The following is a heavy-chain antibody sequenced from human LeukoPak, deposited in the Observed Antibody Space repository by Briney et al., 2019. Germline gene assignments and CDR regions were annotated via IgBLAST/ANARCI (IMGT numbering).Heavy chain of an antibody. CDR3: ARVYGDYSYYMDV. D-gene: IGHD4-17*01. CDR1: GFMFSSSW. Sequence: GGSLRLSCAASGFMFSSSWMAWVRQAPGKGLEWVANIKEDGSDKNYVDSMKGRFTISRDNAKNSLYLQMNSLRAEDTAVYYCARVYGDYSYYMDVWGKGTTVTVSS. V-gene: IGHV3-7*01. CDR2: IKEDGSDK. J-gene: IGHJ6*03.